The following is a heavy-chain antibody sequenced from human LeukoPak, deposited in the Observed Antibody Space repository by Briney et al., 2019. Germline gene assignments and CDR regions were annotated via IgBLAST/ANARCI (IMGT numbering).Heavy chain of an antibody. Sequence: SETLSLTCTVSGYSISSGYYWGWIRPPPGKGLEWIGCIYYSGSTDYNPSLKSRVTISVETSKNQFSLNLSSVTAADTAVYYCARGRLARSPYFDYWGQGTLVIVSS. CDR2: IYYSGST. J-gene: IGHJ4*02. D-gene: IGHD6-19*01. V-gene: IGHV4-38-2*02. CDR1: GYSISSGYY. CDR3: ARGRLARSPYFDY.